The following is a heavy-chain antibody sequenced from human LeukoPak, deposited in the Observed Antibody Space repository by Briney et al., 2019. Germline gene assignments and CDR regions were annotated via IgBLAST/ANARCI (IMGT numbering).Heavy chain of an antibody. D-gene: IGHD1-26*01. Sequence: GGSLRLSCAASGFTVSSNYMSWVRQAPGKGLEWVSVIYSGGSTYYADSVKGRFTISRDNSKNTLYLQMNSLRAEDTAVYYCARVSGSYPYYFDYWGQGTLVTVSS. CDR1: GFTVSSNY. CDR3: ARVSGSYPYYFDY. CDR2: IYSGGST. J-gene: IGHJ4*02. V-gene: IGHV3-53*01.